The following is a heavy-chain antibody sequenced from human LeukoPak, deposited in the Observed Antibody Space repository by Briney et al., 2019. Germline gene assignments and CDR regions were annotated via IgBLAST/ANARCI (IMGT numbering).Heavy chain of an antibody. CDR2: IYGHSAII. J-gene: IGHJ5*01. D-gene: IGHD3-10*01. CDR1: GFTFSIYN. V-gene: IGHV3-48*01. CDR3: ARSPMIRGVITHFDS. Sequence: GGSLRLSCAASGFTFSIYNMNWVRQAPGKGLEWVSHIYGHSAIIYYADSVKGRFTVSRDNAKNSLYLQMNGLRAEDTAVYYCARSPMIRGVITHFDSWGQGTLVTVSS.